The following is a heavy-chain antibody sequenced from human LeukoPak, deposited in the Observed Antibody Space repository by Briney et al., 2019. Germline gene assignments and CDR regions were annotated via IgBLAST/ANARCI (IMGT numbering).Heavy chain of an antibody. D-gene: IGHD3-10*01. V-gene: IGHV4-59*01. CDR2: IYYSGST. J-gene: IGHJ4*02. CDR1: GVSISSYY. CDR3: ARGLYYGSGSYYYFDY. Sequence: SETLCLTCTVSGVSISSYYWSWVRQPPGKGLEWIGYIYYSGSTNYNPSLKSRVTISVDTSKNQFSLKLSSVTAADTAVYYCARGLYYGSGSYYYFDYWGQGTLVTVSS.